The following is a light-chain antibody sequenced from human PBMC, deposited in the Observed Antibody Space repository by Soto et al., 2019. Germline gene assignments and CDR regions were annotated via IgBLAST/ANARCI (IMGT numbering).Light chain of an antibody. CDR2: AAS. CDR1: QSVRSN. Sequence: EVVMSQSLATLSLSQGERATLSCRASQSVRSNLAWYQQKPGRAPRLVIYAASTRATGIPDRFSGSVSGTEFTLTISSLQSEDFAVYYCQQYNEWPPLTFGQGRRLEI. J-gene: IGKJ5*01. CDR3: QQYNEWPPLT. V-gene: IGKV3-15*01.